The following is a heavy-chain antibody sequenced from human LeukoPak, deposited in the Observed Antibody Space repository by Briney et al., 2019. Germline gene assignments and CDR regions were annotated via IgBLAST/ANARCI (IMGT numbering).Heavy chain of an antibody. D-gene: IGHD1-14*01. J-gene: IGHJ4*02. Sequence: GGSLRLSCAASGFTFSSYWMHWVRQVPGKGLVWVARINPGGSSITYADSVKGRITISRDNAKNTLYLQMDSLRAEDTGVCYCARSNQADDYWGQGTLVTVSS. CDR2: INPGGSSI. CDR3: ARSNQADDY. V-gene: IGHV3-74*01. CDR1: GFTFSSYW.